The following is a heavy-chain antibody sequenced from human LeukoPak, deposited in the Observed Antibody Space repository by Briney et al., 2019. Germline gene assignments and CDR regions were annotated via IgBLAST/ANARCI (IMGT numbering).Heavy chain of an antibody. CDR2: INHSGST. J-gene: IGHJ4*02. D-gene: IGHD6-19*01. V-gene: IGHV4-34*01. Sequence: KPSETLSLTCAVYGGSFSGYYWSWIRQPPGKGLEWIGEINHSGSTNYNPSLKSRVTISVDTSKNQFYLKLSSVTAADTAVYYCARDGIAVAVAGFDYWGQGTLVTVSS. CDR3: ARDGIAVAVAGFDY. CDR1: GGSFSGYY.